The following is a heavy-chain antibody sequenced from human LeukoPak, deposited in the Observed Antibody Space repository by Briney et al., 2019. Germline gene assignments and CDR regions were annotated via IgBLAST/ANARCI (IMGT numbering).Heavy chain of an antibody. CDR3: ARWASAMDD. CDR2: ISTDGGST. V-gene: IGHV3-64*01. Sequence: GGSLRLSCAGSGFTFSSHAMHWVRQAPGKGLEYVSAISTDGGSTFYANSVKGRLTISRDNSKNTLYLQMGSLRAEDMGVYYCARWASAMDDWGKGTMVTVSS. J-gene: IGHJ6*03. CDR1: GFTFSSHA.